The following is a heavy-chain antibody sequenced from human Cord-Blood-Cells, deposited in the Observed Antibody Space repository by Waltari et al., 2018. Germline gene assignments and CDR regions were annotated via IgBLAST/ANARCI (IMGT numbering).Heavy chain of an antibody. CDR1: GYNVTSYY. CDR3: ARVNQPNYDSSGYYFDY. V-gene: IGHV1-46*01. D-gene: IGHD3-22*01. J-gene: IGHJ4*02. Sequence: SGAEVKKPGASVKVSCKASGYNVTSYYMHWVRQAPGKGLEWMGIINPSGGSTSYAQKFQGRVTMTRDTSTSTVYMELSSLRSEDTAVYYCARVNQPNYDSSGYYFDYWGQGTLVTVSS. CDR2: INPSGGST.